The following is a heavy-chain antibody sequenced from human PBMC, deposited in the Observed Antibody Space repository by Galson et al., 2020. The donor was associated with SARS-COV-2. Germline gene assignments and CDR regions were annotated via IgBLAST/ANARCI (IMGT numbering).Heavy chain of an antibody. D-gene: IGHD3-22*01. J-gene: IGHJ3*01. CDR1: GGTISSGDYY. Sequence: ETSQTLSLTCTVSGGTISSGDYYWSWIRQPPGKGLEWIGYIYYSGRTYYNPSLKSRVTISVDTSKNQFSLKLSSVTAADTAVYYCARESYYYDSSGYGPWGQGTMVTVSS. V-gene: IGHV4-30-4*01. CDR3: ARESYYYDSSGYGP. CDR2: IYYSGRT.